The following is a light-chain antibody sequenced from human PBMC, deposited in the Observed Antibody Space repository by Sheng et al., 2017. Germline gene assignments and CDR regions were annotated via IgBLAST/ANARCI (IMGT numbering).Light chain of an antibody. CDR1: QSVSSN. Sequence: EIVMTQSPATLSVSPGERATVSCRASQSVSSNLAWYQQKPGQAPRLLIYDASTRATGVPVRFSGSGSETEFTLTISSLQSEDSADYYCQQYNNWPPFTFGPGTKVDIK. J-gene: IGKJ3*01. CDR2: DAS. V-gene: IGKV3-15*01. CDR3: QQYNNWPPFT.